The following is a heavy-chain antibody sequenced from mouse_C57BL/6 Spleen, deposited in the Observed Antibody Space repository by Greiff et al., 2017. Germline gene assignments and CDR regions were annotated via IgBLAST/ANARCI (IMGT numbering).Heavy chain of an antibody. CDR2: IWSGGST. CDR3: ARNGGYYVGWFAY. CDR1: GFSLTSYG. V-gene: IGHV2-2*01. D-gene: IGHD2-3*01. Sequence: VQLVESGPGLVQPSQSLSITCTVSGFSLTSYGVHWVRQSPGKGLEWLGVIWSGGSTDYNAAFISRLSISKDNSKSQVFFKMNSLQADDTAIYYCARNGGYYVGWFAYWGQGTLVTVSA. J-gene: IGHJ3*01.